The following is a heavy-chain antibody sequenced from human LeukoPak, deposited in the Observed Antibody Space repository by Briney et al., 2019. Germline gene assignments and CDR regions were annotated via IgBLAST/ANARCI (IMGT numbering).Heavy chain of an antibody. J-gene: IGHJ6*02. V-gene: IGHV4-61*01. D-gene: IGHD6-13*01. CDR2: IYYSGST. CDR3: ARGAAAAGHFLYYYYYGMDV. Sequence: SETLSLTCTVSGVSVSSGSYYWSWIRQPPGKGLEWIGYIYYSGSTNYNPSLKSRVTISVDTSKNQFSLKLSSVTAADTAVYYCARGAAAAGHFLYYYYYGMDVWGQGTTVTVSS. CDR1: GVSVSSGSYY.